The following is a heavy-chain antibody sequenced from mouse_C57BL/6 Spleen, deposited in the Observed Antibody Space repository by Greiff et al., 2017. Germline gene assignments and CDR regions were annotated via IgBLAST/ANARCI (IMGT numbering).Heavy chain of an antibody. D-gene: IGHD2-1*01. CDR1: GYTFTDYY. V-gene: IGHV1-26*01. CDR2: INPNNGGT. J-gene: IGHJ4*01. CDR3: ARRDLPYAMDN. Sequence: EVQLQQSGPELVKPGASVKISCKASGYTFTDYYMNWVKQSHGKSLEWIGDINPNNGGTSYNQKFKGKATLTVDKSSSTAYMELRSLTSEDSAVYYCARRDLPYAMDNWGQGTSVTVSS.